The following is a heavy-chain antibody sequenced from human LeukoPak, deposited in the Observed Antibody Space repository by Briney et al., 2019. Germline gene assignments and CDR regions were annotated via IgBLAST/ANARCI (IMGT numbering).Heavy chain of an antibody. CDR1: GGSTSSYY. CDR3: ARGQLHGDYSNY. D-gene: IGHD4-17*01. CDR2: IYTSGST. V-gene: IGHV4-4*07. J-gene: IGHJ4*02. Sequence: SETLSLTCTVSGGSTSSYYWSWIRQPAGKGLEWIGRIYTSGSTNYNPSLKSRVTMSVDTSKNQFSLKLSSVTAADTAVYYCARGQLHGDYSNYWGQGTLSPSPQ.